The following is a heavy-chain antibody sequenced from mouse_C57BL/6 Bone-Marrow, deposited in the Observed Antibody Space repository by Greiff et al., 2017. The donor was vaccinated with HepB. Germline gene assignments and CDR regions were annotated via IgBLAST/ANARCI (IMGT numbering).Heavy chain of an antibody. CDR1: GFTFSSYG. V-gene: IGHV5-6*01. CDR3: ARRMLLRDY. J-gene: IGHJ2*01. Sequence: EVHLVESGGDLVKPGGSLKLSCAASGFTFSSYGMSWVRQTPDKRLEWVATISSGGSYTYYPDSVKGRFTISRDNAKNTLYLQMSSLKSEDTAMYYCARRMLLRDYWGQGTTLTVSS. D-gene: IGHD1-1*01. CDR2: ISSGGSYT.